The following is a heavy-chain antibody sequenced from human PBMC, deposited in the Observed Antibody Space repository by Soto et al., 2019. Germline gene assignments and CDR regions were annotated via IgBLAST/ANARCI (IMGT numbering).Heavy chain of an antibody. J-gene: IGHJ6*02. V-gene: IGHV3-23*01. D-gene: IGHD3-9*01. Sequence: GGSLRLSCAASGFTFSSYAMSWVRQAPGKGLEWVSAISGSGGSTYYADSVKGRFTISRDNSKNTLYLQMNSLRAEDTAVYYCAKPDYDILTGNNYDPYHYYGMDVWGQGTTVTVSS. CDR2: ISGSGGST. CDR3: AKPDYDILTGNNYDPYHYYGMDV. CDR1: GFTFSSYA.